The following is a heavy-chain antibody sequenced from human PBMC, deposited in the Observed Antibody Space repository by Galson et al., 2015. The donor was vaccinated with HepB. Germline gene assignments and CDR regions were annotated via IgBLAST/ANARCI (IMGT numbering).Heavy chain of an antibody. CDR2: INPNSGGT. CDR1: GYTFTGYY. D-gene: IGHD2-2*01. Sequence: SVKVSCKASGYTFTGYYMHWVRQAPGQGLEWMGRINPNSGGTNYAQKFQGRVTMTRDTSISTAYMELSRLRSDDTAVYYCARDYAYCSSTSCHYWFDPWGQGTLVTVSS. V-gene: IGHV1-2*06. CDR3: ARDYAYCSSTSCHYWFDP. J-gene: IGHJ5*02.